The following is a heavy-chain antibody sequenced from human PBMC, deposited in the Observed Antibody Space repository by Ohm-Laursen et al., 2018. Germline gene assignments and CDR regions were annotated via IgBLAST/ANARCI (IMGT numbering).Heavy chain of an antibody. CDR1: GASMIDYY. CDR2: IYYSGST. CDR3: AGETRAYYSDGSVYTLDI. D-gene: IGHD3-22*01. Sequence: SDTLSLTCLVSGASMIDYYWNWIRQPPGKGLEWIGYIYYSGSTKYNPSLESRVTISLDTSRNQFSLRLTSLTAADTAVYFCAGETRAYYSDGSVYTLDIWGQGTMVTVSS. V-gene: IGHV4-59*01. J-gene: IGHJ3*02.